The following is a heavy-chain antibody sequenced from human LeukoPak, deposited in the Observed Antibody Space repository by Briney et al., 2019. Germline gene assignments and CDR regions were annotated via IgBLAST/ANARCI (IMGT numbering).Heavy chain of an antibody. CDR1: DYTFTSYG. CDR3: ARDYYDRSGYYSPLNY. J-gene: IGHJ4*02. CDR2: ISAYNGNT. D-gene: IGHD3-22*01. V-gene: IGHV1-18*01. Sequence: ASVKVSSKASDYTFTSYGIGWVRQAPGQGLEWMGWISAYNGNTNYAQKLQGRVTMTTDTSTSTAYMELRSLRSDDTAVYYCARDYYDRSGYYSPLNYWGQGTLVTVSS.